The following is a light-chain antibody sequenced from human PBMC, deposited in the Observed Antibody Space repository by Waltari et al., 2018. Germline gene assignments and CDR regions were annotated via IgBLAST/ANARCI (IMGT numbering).Light chain of an antibody. CDR2: KVN. Sequence: QSALTQPASVSGSPGQSLPISCTATRSDVGFYDFVSWFQQNPGKPPKVMIYKVNNRPSGVSNRFSGSKSANTASLTISGLQAEDEADYYCSSYTRRSYWVFGGGTQLTVL. J-gene: IGLJ3*02. CDR3: SSYTRRSYWV. CDR1: RSDVGFYDF. V-gene: IGLV2-14*01.